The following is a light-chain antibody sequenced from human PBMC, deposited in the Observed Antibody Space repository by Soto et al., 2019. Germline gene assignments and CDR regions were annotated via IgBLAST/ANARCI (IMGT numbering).Light chain of an antibody. CDR2: DAS. Sequence: DIQMTQSPSTLSASVGDRVTITCRASQSISRWLAWYQKKPGKAPKLLIFDASSLDSGVPSRFSGSGSGTEFTLTISSLQPDDFVAYYCQQYNSYSGYTFGQGTKLEIK. V-gene: IGKV1-5*01. J-gene: IGKJ2*01. CDR1: QSISRW. CDR3: QQYNSYSGYT.